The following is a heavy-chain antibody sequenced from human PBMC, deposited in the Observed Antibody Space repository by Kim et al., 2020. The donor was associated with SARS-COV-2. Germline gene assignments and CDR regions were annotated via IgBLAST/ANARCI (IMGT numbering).Heavy chain of an antibody. J-gene: IGHJ4*01. V-gene: IGHV2-5*01. CDR3: AHIRIAAAIYFDS. D-gene: IGHD6-13*01. Sequence: YSPSLKGRLTITKDTSKNQVVLTMTNMDPVDTATYYCAHIRIAAAIYFDSWGHGTLVTVSS.